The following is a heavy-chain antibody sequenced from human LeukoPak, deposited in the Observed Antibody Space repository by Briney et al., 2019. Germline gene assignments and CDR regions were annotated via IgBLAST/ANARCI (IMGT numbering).Heavy chain of an antibody. CDR3: ARGSSGWSRFDP. Sequence: SETLSLTCTVSGGSISSYYWTWIGQPPGKGLEWIGSIYYSGSTFYNPSLKSRVTISVDTSKNQFSLKLSSVTAADTAVYYCARGSSGWSRFDPWGQGTLVTVSS. CDR2: IYYSGST. V-gene: IGHV4-59*05. CDR1: GGSISSYY. J-gene: IGHJ5*02. D-gene: IGHD6-19*01.